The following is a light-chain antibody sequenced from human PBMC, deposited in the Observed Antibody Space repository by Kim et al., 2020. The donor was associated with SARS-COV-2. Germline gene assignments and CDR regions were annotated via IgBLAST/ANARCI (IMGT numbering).Light chain of an antibody. CDR1: QGISSY. CDR2: AAS. V-gene: IGKV1-8*01. J-gene: IGKJ4*01. CDR3: QQYYSYGGA. Sequence: ASTGDRVTITCRASQGISSYLAWYQQKPGKAPKLLIYAASTLQSGVPSRFSGSGSGTDFTLTISCLQSEDFATYYCQQYYSYGGAFGGGTKVDIK.